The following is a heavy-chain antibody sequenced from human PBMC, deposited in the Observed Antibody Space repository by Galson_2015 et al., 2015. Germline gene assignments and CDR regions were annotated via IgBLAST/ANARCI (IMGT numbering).Heavy chain of an antibody. V-gene: IGHV3-48*02. CDR3: ARLPAANYYYYYMDV. Sequence: SLRLSCAASGFIFSTYTLSWVRQAPGKGLEWISYISGSDSTIYYADSVKGRFTISRDNAKNSLYLQMNSVRDEDTAVYYCARLPAANYYYYYMDVWGKGTTITVSS. D-gene: IGHD2-2*01. CDR2: ISGSDSTI. J-gene: IGHJ6*03. CDR1: GFIFSTYT.